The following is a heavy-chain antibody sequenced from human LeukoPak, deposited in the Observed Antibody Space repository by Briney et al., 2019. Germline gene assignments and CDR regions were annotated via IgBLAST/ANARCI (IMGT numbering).Heavy chain of an antibody. Sequence: ASVKVSCKVSGYTLTELSVHWVRQAPGKGLEWMGGFDPEDAETFYAQNFQGRVTMTEDTFTDTAYMELRSLRSDDTAVYYCARDYCSSTSCSSTDAFDIWGQGTMVTVSS. CDR2: FDPEDAET. D-gene: IGHD2-2*01. J-gene: IGHJ3*02. CDR1: GYTLTELS. CDR3: ARDYCSSTSCSSTDAFDI. V-gene: IGHV1-24*01.